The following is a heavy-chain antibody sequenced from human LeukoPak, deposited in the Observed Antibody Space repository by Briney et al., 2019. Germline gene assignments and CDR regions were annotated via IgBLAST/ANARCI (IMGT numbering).Heavy chain of an antibody. D-gene: IGHD6-13*01. V-gene: IGHV1-69*01. CDR3: ARSHTAADYYYYYYMDV. Sequence: GSSVKVSCKASGGTFSSYAISWVRQAPGQGLEWMGGIIPIFGTANYAQKFQGRVTITADESTSTAYMELSSLRSEDTAVYCCARSHTAADYYYYYYMDVWGKGTTVTISS. CDR2: IIPIFGTA. J-gene: IGHJ6*03. CDR1: GGTFSSYA.